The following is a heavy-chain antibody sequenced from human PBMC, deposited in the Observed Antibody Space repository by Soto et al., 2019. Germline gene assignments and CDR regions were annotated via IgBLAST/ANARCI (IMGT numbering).Heavy chain of an antibody. D-gene: IGHD1-26*01. CDR3: ASTSSGSSS. CDR1: GGSSISYY. Sequence: LETLPVTYTVSGGSSISYYGSWIRQPTGKGLEWIGYIYYSGSTNYNPSLKSRVTISVDTSKNQFSLKLSSVNAADTAAYYCASTSSGSSSWGQGTLVTVSS. V-gene: IGHV4-59*01. J-gene: IGHJ4*02. CDR2: IYYSGST.